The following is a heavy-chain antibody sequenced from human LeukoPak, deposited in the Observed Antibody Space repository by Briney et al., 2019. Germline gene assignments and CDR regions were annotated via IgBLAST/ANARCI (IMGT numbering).Heavy chain of an antibody. CDR2: ISYDGSNK. J-gene: IGHJ4*02. CDR1: GFTFSSYA. Sequence: PGRSLRLSCAASGFTFSSYAMHWVRQAPGKGLEWVAVISYDGSNKYYADSVKGRFTIPRDNSKNTLYLQMNSLRAGDTAVYYCARGSYGSGSYEGPFDYWGQGTLVTVSS. D-gene: IGHD3-10*01. CDR3: ARGSYGSGSYEGPFDY. V-gene: IGHV3-30-3*01.